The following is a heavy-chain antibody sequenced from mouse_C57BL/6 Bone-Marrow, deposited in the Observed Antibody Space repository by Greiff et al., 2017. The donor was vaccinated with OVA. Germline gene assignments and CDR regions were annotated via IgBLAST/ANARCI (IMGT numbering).Heavy chain of an antibody. CDR1: GFTFSSYG. Sequence: EVHLVESGGDLVKPGGSLKLSCAASGFTFSSYGMSWVRQTPDKRLEWVATISSGGSYTYYPDSVKGRVIISRDNAKNTLYLQMSSLKSEDTAMYYCARMVTPFAYWGQGTLVTVSA. CDR2: ISSGGSYT. J-gene: IGHJ3*01. D-gene: IGHD2-13*01. CDR3: ARMVTPFAY. V-gene: IGHV5-6*01.